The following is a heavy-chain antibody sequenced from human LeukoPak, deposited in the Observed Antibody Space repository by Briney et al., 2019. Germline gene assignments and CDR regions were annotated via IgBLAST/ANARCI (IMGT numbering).Heavy chain of an antibody. CDR1: GFTFSAYG. CDR3: TTELYSYGSDAFDI. D-gene: IGHD5-18*01. V-gene: IGHV3-15*01. CDR2: IKSKTDGGTT. Sequence: GGTLRLSCAASGFTFSAYGMSWVRQAPGKGLEWVGRIKSKTDGGTTDYAAPVKGRFTISRDDSKNTLYLQMNSLKTEDTAVYCCTTELYSYGSDAFDIWGQGTMVTVSS. J-gene: IGHJ3*02.